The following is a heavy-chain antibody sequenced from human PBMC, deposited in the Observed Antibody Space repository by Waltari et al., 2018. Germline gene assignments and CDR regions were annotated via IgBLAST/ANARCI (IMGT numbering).Heavy chain of an antibody. J-gene: IGHJ4*02. D-gene: IGHD6-13*01. V-gene: IGHV4-4*07. Sequence: QVQLQESGPGLLKPSETLSLTCNVSGDSISSSYWSWIRQPAGNGLEWIGRVHSSGSNNYHTSRTSLVTMSVDTSKNQFSLKLTSVTAADTAMYFCARGPRQAGTSSWIFDYWGQGILVTVSS. CDR2: VHSSGSN. CDR3: ARGPRQAGTSSWIFDY. CDR1: GDSISSSY.